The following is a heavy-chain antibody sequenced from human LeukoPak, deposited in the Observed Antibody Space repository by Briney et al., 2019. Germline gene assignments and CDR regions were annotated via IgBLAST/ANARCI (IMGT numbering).Heavy chain of an antibody. CDR2: ISSNGGST. V-gene: IGHV3-64D*06. CDR3: VKELVDYYYYYGMDV. Sequence: AGGSLRLSCSASGFIFSSYAMHWVRQAPGKGLEYVSAISSNGGSTYYADSVKGRFTISRDNSKNTLYLQMSSLRAEDTAVYYCVKELVDYYYYYGMDVWGKGTTVTVSS. J-gene: IGHJ6*04. CDR1: GFIFSSYA.